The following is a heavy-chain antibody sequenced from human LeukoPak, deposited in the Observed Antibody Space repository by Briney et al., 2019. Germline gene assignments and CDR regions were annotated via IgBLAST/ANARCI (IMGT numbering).Heavy chain of an antibody. J-gene: IGHJ4*02. CDR3: ARDRSGSYYPY. CDR2: INPNSGGT. V-gene: IGHV1-2*02. CDR1: GYTFTGYY. D-gene: IGHD1-26*01. Sequence: ASVKGSCKASGYTFTGYYMHWVRQAPGQGLEWMGWINPNSGGTNYAQKFQGRVTMTTDTSISTAYMELSRLRSDDTAVYYCARDRSGSYYPYWGQGTLVPVSS.